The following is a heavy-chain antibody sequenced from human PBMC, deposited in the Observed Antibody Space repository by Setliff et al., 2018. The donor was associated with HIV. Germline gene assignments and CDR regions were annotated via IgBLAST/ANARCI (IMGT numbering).Heavy chain of an antibody. Sequence: SETLSLTCTVSGGSISSYYWSWIRQPPGKGLEWIGYIYYSGRTNYNPSLKSRVTISVDTSKNHFSLKLNSVTAADTAVYYCARYWDKSGYYYLDHWGQGILVTVSS. CDR3: ARYWDKSGYYYLDH. D-gene: IGHD3-3*01. V-gene: IGHV4-59*08. J-gene: IGHJ4*02. CDR1: GGSISSYY. CDR2: IYYSGRT.